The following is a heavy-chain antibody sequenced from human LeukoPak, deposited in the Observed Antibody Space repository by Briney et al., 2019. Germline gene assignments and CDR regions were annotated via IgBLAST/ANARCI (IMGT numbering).Heavy chain of an antibody. CDR3: AKVEMATSPGGIDY. CDR2: IRYDGSNK. J-gene: IGHJ4*02. CDR1: GFTFSSYG. D-gene: IGHD5-24*01. Sequence: GGSLRLSCAASGFTFSSYGMHWVRQAPGKGLEWVTFIRYDGSNKYYADSVKGRSTISRDNSKNTLYLQMNSLRVEDTAMYYCAKVEMATSPGGIDYWGQGTLVTVSS. V-gene: IGHV3-30*02.